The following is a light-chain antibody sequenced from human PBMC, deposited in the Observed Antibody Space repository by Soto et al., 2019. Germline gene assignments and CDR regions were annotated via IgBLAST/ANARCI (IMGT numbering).Light chain of an antibody. CDR3: QQYGSSTGT. Sequence: EIVLTQSPGTLSLSPADRATLSCRASETVTGKYLAWYQQKVGQAPRLLIFAASNRATGIPDRFSGSGSGTDFTLTISRLEPEDFALYYCQQYGSSTGTFGQGTKVDIK. CDR2: AAS. CDR1: ETVTGKY. V-gene: IGKV3-20*01. J-gene: IGKJ1*01.